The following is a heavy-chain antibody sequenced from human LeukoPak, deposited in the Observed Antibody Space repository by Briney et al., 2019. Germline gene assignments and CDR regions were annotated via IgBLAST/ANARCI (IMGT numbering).Heavy chain of an antibody. Sequence: SVKVSCKASGYTFTGYYMHWVRQAPGQGLEWMGWINPNSGGTNYAQKFQGRVTMTRDTSISTAYMELSRLRSDDTAVYYCARAEGSSSSFDYWGQGTLVTVSS. CDR2: INPNSGGT. V-gene: IGHV1-2*02. D-gene: IGHD6-6*01. CDR1: GYTFTGYY. J-gene: IGHJ4*02. CDR3: ARAEGSSSSFDY.